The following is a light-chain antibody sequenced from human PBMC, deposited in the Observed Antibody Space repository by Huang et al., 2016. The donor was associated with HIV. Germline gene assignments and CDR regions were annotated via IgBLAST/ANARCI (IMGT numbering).Light chain of an antibody. V-gene: IGKV4-1*01. CDR3: QQYFSAPWT. CDR2: WAS. J-gene: IGKJ1*01. CDR1: QGVLSSSNNKND. Sequence: DIVLTQSPDSLSVSLGERATINCRSSQGVLSSSNNKNDLAWYQHKLGQPPKLLIHWASAREFGVPDRFSGSGSGTDFTLTISSLQAEDLAVYYCQQYFSAPWTFGQGTKVEIK.